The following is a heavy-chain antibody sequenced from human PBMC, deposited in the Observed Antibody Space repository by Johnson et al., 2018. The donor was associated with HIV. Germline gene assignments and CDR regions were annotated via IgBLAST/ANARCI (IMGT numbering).Heavy chain of an antibody. CDR1: GFTVSSTY. CDR2: IFSGGST. V-gene: IGHV3-66*01. D-gene: IGHD6-13*01. CDR3: ARDQSSSWPGDAFDI. Sequence: EVQLVESGGGVVQPGRSLRLSCAASGFTVSSTYMSWVRQAPGKGLEWVSIIFSGGSTYYADSVMGRFTVSRDNSKNALYLQMHSLTAEDTALYYCARDQSSSWPGDAFDIWGQGTLVTVSS. J-gene: IGHJ3*02.